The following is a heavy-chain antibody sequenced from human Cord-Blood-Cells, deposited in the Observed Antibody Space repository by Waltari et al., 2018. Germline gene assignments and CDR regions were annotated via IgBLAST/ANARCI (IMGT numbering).Heavy chain of an antibody. V-gene: IGHV2-5*02. CDR3: ANCNQITIFGVVITDWFDP. CDR1: GFSLSTSGVG. J-gene: IGHJ5*02. Sequence: QITLKQSGPTLVKPTQTLTLTCTFSGFSLSTSGVGVGWIRQPPGKALEWLALIYWDDDKRYSASLKSRLTITKDTSKNQVVLTMTDMDPVDTATYYCANCNQITIFGVVITDWFDPWGQGTLVTVSS. CDR2: IYWDDDK. D-gene: IGHD3-3*01.